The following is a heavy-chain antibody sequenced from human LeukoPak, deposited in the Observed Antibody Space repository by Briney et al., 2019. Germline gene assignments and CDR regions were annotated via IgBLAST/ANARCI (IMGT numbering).Heavy chain of an antibody. CDR1: GYSFTSYD. D-gene: IGHD6-19*01. Sequence: ASVKVSCKASGYSFTSYDINWVRQAPGQGLEWMGWISVYNGNTNYAQKLQGRVTMTTDTSTSTAYMELRSLRSDDTAVYYCARDGSSGWPRFIDYWGQGTLVTVSS. V-gene: IGHV1-18*01. J-gene: IGHJ4*02. CDR2: ISVYNGNT. CDR3: ARDGSSGWPRFIDY.